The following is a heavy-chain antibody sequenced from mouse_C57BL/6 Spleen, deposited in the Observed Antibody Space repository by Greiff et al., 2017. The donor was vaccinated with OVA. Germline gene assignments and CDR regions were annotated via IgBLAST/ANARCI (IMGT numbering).Heavy chain of an antibody. J-gene: IGHJ4*01. D-gene: IGHD6-1*01. CDR3: ARTSYYYAMDY. Sequence: EVKLVESGPGMVKPSQSLSLTCTVTGYSITSGYDWHWIRHFPGNKLEWMGYISYSGSTNYNPSLKSRISITHDTSKNHFFLKLNSVTTEDTATYYCARTSYYYAMDYWGQGTSVTVSS. CDR1: GYSITSGYD. CDR2: ISYSGST. V-gene: IGHV3-1*01.